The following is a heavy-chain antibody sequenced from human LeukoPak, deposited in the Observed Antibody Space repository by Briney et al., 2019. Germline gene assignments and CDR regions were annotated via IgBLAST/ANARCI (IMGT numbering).Heavy chain of an antibody. CDR2: FSAYNGNT. CDR3: ARGYCSSTSCLISWFDP. D-gene: IGHD2-2*01. CDR1: GYTFTSYG. V-gene: IGHV1-18*01. J-gene: IGHJ5*02. Sequence: ASVKVSCKASGYTFTSYGISCVRQASGQGLEWLGWFSAYNGNTNYAQKLQGRVTMTTDTSTSTAYMELRSLRSDDTAVYYCARGYCSSTSCLISWFDPWGQGTLVTVSS.